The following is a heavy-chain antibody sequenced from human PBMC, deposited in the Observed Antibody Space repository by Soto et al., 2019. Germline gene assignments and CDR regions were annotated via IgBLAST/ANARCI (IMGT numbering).Heavy chain of an antibody. J-gene: IGHJ4*02. CDR1: GGSVSSADWN. D-gene: IGHD3-16*01. Sequence: PSETLSLTCTVSGGSVSSADWNWSWIRQTPGKGLEWIGHIYEGGRTYSNPSLMSRATISLDTSKNLFSLNLKSVTAADTAVYYCTRGPYGDKVDFWGQGLLVTVSS. CDR3: TRGPYGDKVDF. CDR2: IYEGGRT. V-gene: IGHV4-30-4*08.